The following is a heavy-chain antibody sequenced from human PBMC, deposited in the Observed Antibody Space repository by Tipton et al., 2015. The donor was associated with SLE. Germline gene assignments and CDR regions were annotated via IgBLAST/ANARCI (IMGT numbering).Heavy chain of an antibody. CDR1: GYSISSGYY. CDR2: IYHSGST. V-gene: IGHV4-38-2*01. CDR3: ARISLTERSAFDI. Sequence: LRLSCAVSGYSISSGYYWGWIRQPPGKGLEWIGSIYHSGSTYYNPSLKSRVTISVDTSKNQFSLKLSSVTAADTAMYYCARISLTERSAFDIWGQGTMVTVSS. J-gene: IGHJ3*02.